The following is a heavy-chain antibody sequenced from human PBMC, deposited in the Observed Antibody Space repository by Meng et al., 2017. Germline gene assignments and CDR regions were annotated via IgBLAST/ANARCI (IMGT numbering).Heavy chain of an antibody. CDR3: AQTTVTTYSEYFQH. CDR2: ISAYNGNT. Sequence: VQLVQSGAEVKKPGASVKASGKASAYTFTSYGISWVRQAPGQGLEWMGWISAYNGNTNYAQKLQGRVTMTTDTSTSTAYMELRSLRSDDTAVYYCAQTTVTTYSEYFQHWGQGTLVTVSS. CDR1: AYTFTSYG. V-gene: IGHV1-18*01. J-gene: IGHJ1*01. D-gene: IGHD4-11*01.